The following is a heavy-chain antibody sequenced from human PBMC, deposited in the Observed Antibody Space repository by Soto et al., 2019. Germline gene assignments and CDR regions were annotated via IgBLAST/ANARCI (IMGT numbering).Heavy chain of an antibody. Sequence: EVQLVESGGGLVQPGGSLRLSFAASGFTFGTYWMTWVRQPPGKGLECVADIKPDGSERYYVDSVKGRFTISRDNAKNSLYLHMNSLSADDTAVYYCATDLNWEHYWGQGTLVTVSS. D-gene: IGHD7-27*01. CDR3: ATDLNWEHY. V-gene: IGHV3-7*04. J-gene: IGHJ4*02. CDR1: GFTFGTYW. CDR2: IKPDGSER.